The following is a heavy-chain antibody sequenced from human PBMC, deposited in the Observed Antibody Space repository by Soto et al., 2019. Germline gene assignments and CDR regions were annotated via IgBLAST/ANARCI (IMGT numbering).Heavy chain of an antibody. V-gene: IGHV1-46*01. J-gene: IGHJ6*02. Sequence: ASVKVSCKASGYTFTSYYMHWVRQAPGQGLEWMGIINPSGGSTSYAQKFQGRVTMTRDTSTSTVYMELSSLRSEDTAVYYCARAWVVGATASYYYGMDVLGQGYTVPV. D-gene: IGHD1-26*01. CDR3: ARAWVVGATASYYYGMDV. CDR2: INPSGGST. CDR1: GYTFTSYY.